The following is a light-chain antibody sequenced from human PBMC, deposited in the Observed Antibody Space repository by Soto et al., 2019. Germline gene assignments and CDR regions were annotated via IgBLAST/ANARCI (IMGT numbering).Light chain of an antibody. CDR3: GTWDSSLSAL. CDR1: SSNIGNNY. Sequence: QSVLTQPPSVSAAPGQKVTISCSGSSSNIGNNYVSWYQQLPGTAPKLLIYDNNKRPSGIPDRFSGSKSGTSATLGITGLQTGDKADYYCGTWDSSLSALFGTVTKVTVL. V-gene: IGLV1-51*01. J-gene: IGLJ1*01. CDR2: DNN.